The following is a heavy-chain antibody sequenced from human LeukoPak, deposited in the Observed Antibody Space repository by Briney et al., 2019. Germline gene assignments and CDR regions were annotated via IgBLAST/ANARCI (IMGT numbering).Heavy chain of an antibody. CDR1: XXTFSDYD. Sequence: PGGSLRXSXXAXXXTFSDYDMHWVRQATGKGLEWVSAIGTAGDTYYTGSVKGRFTISRENAKNSLYLQMNSLRAGDTAVYYCARVAKERVGGVYYFDYWGQGTLVTVSS. D-gene: IGHD1-1*01. V-gene: IGHV3-13*01. CDR2: IGTAGDT. J-gene: IGHJ4*02. CDR3: ARVAKERVGGVYYFDY.